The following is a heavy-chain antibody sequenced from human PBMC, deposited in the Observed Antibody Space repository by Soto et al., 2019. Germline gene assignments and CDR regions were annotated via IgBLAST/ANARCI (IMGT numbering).Heavy chain of an antibody. V-gene: IGHV3-11*06. CDR1: GFTFSDYY. D-gene: IGHD6-19*01. J-gene: IGHJ4*02. CDR2: ISSSSSYT. CDR3: ARIDLDSSGWYEY. Sequence: GGSLRLSCAASGFTFSDYYMSWIRQAPGKGLEWVSYISSSSSYTNYVDSVKGRFTISRDNAKNSLYLQMNSLRAEDTAVYYCARIDLDSSGWYEYWGQGTLVTVSS.